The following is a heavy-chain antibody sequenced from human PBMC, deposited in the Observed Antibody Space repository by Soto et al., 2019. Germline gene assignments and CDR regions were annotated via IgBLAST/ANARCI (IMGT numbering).Heavy chain of an antibody. D-gene: IGHD6-6*01. J-gene: IGHJ6*02. CDR3: ARGGSSSDNGMDV. CDR2: ISSRSYTI. V-gene: IGHV3-48*02. CDR1: GFTFSTYS. Sequence: EVQLVESGGGLVQPGGSLRLSCAASGFTFSTYSMNWVRQAPGKGLEGVSYISSRSYTIYYVDSVKGRFTISRDNAKNSLYLQRNSLRDEDTAVYYCARGGSSSDNGMDVWGQGTTVTVSS.